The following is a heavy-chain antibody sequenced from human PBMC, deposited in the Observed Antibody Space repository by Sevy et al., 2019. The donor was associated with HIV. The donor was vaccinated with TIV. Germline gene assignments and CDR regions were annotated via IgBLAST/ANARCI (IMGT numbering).Heavy chain of an antibody. D-gene: IGHD2-8*01. CDR3: AREGCTKPHDY. CDR2: LSFGCGKI. J-gene: IGHJ4*02. V-gene: IGHV3-23*01. Sequence: GGSLRRPCAASGFTFNIYSMSWVRQTPGKGLEWVATLSFGCGKINHADSVKGRFTMSRDDSKNAVYLQMNNLRVEDTAIYYCAREGCTKPHDYWGQGTLVTVSS. CDR1: GFTFNIYS.